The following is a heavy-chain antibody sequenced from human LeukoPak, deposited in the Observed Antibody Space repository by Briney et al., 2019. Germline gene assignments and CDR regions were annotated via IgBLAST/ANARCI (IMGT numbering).Heavy chain of an antibody. Sequence: PGGPLRLTCAASGFIVSLKYMVWLGQAPGQGLEWLSIIYTAGNTGSQEFVRGRFIISRHNYKKTVHLQMISLRDDDTAVYYCARGQIDLLRNYFDSWGPGTLVAVSS. V-gene: IGHV3-66*01. CDR3: ARGQIDLLRNYFDS. CDR2: IYTAGNT. CDR1: GFIVSLKY. J-gene: IGHJ4*02.